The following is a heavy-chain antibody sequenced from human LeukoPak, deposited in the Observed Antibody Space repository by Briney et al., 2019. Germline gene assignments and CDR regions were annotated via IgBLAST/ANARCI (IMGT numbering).Heavy chain of an antibody. Sequence: GGSLRLSCAASGFTFSTYSMNWVRQAPGKGLEWVSSISTSSSSIYYADSVKGRFTISRDNAKNSLYLQMNSLRAEDTAVYYCARDHLAPYFASCSSSSGTFDNWGQGTLVTVSS. CDR3: ARDHLAPYFASCSSSSGTFDN. D-gene: IGHD6-6*01. CDR2: ISTSSSSI. J-gene: IGHJ4*02. V-gene: IGHV3-21*01. CDR1: GFTFSTYS.